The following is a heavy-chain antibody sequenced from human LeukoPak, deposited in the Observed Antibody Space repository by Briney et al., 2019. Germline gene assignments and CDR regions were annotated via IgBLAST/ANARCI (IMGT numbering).Heavy chain of an antibody. Sequence: AESLKIFCKGSGYIFTSYCIIWLRQMAGKGLECRGRMDPSVSHTNYSPSCQGHATTSADKTISTAYQQSSSLKTSDTAMYYCARHEAGTLLSDYWGQGNLVTVSS. CDR2: MDPSVSHT. CDR3: ARHEAGTLLSDY. CDR1: GYIFTSYC. J-gene: IGHJ4*02. D-gene: IGHD6-19*01. V-gene: IGHV5-10-1*01.